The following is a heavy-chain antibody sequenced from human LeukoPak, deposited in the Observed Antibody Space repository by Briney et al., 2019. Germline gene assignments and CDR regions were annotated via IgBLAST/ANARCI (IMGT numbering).Heavy chain of an antibody. CDR1: GGSFSGYY. Sequence: SETLSLTCAVYGGSFSGYYWSWIHQPPGKGLEWIGEISHSGSSNYNPSLKSRVTISVDTSKNQFSLKLTSVTAADTAVYYCARGDRITVTMFRPRPYIDYWGQGSLATVSS. J-gene: IGHJ4*02. D-gene: IGHD4-17*01. V-gene: IGHV4-34*01. CDR2: ISHSGSS. CDR3: ARGDRITVTMFRPRPYIDY.